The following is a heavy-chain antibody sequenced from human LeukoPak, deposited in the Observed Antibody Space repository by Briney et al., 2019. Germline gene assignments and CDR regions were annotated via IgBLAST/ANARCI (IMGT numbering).Heavy chain of an antibody. CDR3: ARRSWELLKYRAFDI. Sequence: SETLSLTCTVSGDSISNGSYYWSWFRQPAGKGLEWIGRIYPTGSTNYNPSLKSRVTISVDTSKNQFSLKLSSVTAADTAVYYCARRSWELLKYRAFDIWGQGTMVTVSS. D-gene: IGHD1-26*01. CDR1: GDSISNGSYY. CDR2: IYPTGST. V-gene: IGHV4-61*02. J-gene: IGHJ3*02.